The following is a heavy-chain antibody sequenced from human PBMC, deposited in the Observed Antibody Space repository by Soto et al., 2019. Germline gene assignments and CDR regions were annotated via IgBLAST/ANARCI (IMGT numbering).Heavy chain of an antibody. CDR1: GFTFDDYA. D-gene: IGHD2-2*01. CDR2: VSWNSGSI. CDR3: AKDIAYQNSAFDI. V-gene: IGHV3-9*01. J-gene: IGHJ3*02. Sequence: GGSLRLSCAASGFTFDDYAMHWVRQAPGKGLEWVSGVSWNSGSIGYADSVKGRFTISRDNAKNSLYLQMNSLRPEDTALYYCAKDIAYQNSAFDIWGQGTMVTVSS.